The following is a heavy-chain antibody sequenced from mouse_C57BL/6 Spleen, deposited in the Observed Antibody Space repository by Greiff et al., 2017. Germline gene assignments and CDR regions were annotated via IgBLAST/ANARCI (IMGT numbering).Heavy chain of an antibody. CDR1: GYTFTDYN. Sequence: VQLQQSGPELVKPGASVKIPCKASGYTFTDYNMDWVKQSHGKSLEWIGDINPNNGGTIYNQKFKGKATLTVDKSSSTAYMELRSLTSEDTAVYYCARGAMVTTRDDAMDYWGQGTSVTVSS. J-gene: IGHJ4*01. CDR2: INPNNGGT. D-gene: IGHD2-1*01. V-gene: IGHV1-18*01. CDR3: ARGAMVTTRDDAMDY.